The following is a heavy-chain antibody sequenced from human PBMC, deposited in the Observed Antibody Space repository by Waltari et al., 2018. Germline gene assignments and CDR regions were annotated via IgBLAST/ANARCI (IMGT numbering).Heavy chain of an antibody. CDR2: IIPIFGTA. Sequence: QVQLVQSGAEVKKPGSSVKVSCKSSGGTFSSYAISWVGHAPGQGLEWMGRIIPIFGTANYAQKFQGRVTITADESTSTAYMELSSLRSEDTAVYYCASGALEYSSSSGDYWGQGTLVTVSS. CDR3: ASGALEYSSSSGDY. D-gene: IGHD6-6*01. V-gene: IGHV1-69*15. CDR1: GGTFSSYA. J-gene: IGHJ4*02.